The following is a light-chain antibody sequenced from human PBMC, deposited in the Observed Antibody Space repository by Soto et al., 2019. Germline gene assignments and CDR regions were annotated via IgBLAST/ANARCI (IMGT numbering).Light chain of an antibody. CDR3: QQRSNWPPA. CDR1: QRVSSQ. Sequence: EIVLTQSPATLSLFPGERATLSCRASQRVSSQLAWYQQKPGQAPRLLIYDTSNRATGIPARFSGSGSGTDFTLTISSLEPEDFAVYYCQQRSNWPPAFGGGTRWISN. J-gene: IGKJ4*01. CDR2: DTS. V-gene: IGKV3-11*01.